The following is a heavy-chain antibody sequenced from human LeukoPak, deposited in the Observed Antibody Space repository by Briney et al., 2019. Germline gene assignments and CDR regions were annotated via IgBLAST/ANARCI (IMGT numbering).Heavy chain of an antibody. D-gene: IGHD6-13*01. J-gene: IGHJ3*02. V-gene: IGHV4-59*01. Sequence: SETLSLTCTVSGGSISSYYWSWIRQPPGKGLEWIGYIYYSGSTNYNPSLKSRVTISVDTSKNQFSLKLSSVTAADTAVYYCARQGAAGKNDGFDIWGQGTMVTVSS. CDR2: IYYSGST. CDR3: ARQGAAGKNDGFDI. CDR1: GGSISSYY.